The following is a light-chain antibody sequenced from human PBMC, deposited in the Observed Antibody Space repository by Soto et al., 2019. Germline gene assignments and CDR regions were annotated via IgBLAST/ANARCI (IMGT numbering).Light chain of an antibody. Sequence: DIQLTQSPSFLSASVGGRVTITCRASQGISSYLAWYQQKPGKAPKLLIYAASTLQSGVPSRFSGSGSGTEFTLTIRSLQPEDFATYYCQQLNSYPLTFGGGTKVEIK. J-gene: IGKJ4*01. V-gene: IGKV1-9*01. CDR3: QQLNSYPLT. CDR1: QGISSY. CDR2: AAS.